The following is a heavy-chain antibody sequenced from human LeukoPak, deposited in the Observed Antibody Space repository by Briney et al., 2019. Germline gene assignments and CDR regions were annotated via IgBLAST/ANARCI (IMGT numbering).Heavy chain of an antibody. V-gene: IGHV5-51*01. CDR1: VYTFTSYW. CDR2: IYPGDSDT. CDR3: AKSHNSGWPYYFDY. Sequence: GESLKISCEASVYTFTSYWISWVRQMPGKGLEWMRIIYPGDSDTRYSPSFQGQVTISADKSISTAYLQWSSLKASDTAMYYCAKSHNSGWPYYFDYWGQGTPLTVSS. J-gene: IGHJ4*02. D-gene: IGHD6-19*01.